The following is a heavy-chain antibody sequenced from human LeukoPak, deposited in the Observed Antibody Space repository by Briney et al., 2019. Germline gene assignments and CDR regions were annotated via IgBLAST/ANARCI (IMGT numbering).Heavy chain of an antibody. J-gene: IGHJ4*02. CDR1: GGSISSGGYY. V-gene: IGHV4-30-2*01. CDR2: IYHSGST. D-gene: IGHD2-15*01. Sequence: SETLSLTCTVSGGSISSGGYYWSWIRQPPGKGLEWIGYIYHSGSTYYNPSLKSRVTISVDTSKNQFSLKLSSVTAADTAVYYCARVRRLSWQILDYWGQGTLVTVSS. CDR3: ARVRRLSWQILDY.